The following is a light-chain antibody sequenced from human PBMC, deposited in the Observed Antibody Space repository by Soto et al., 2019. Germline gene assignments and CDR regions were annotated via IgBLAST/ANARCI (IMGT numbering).Light chain of an antibody. CDR1: QGISSY. CDR3: QQLNSYPVYT. Sequence: IPLTQSPSSLSASVGDRVTITCRASQGISSYLAWYQQKPGKAPKLLIYAASTLQSGVPSRFSGSGSGTDFTLTIRSLQPEDFATYYCQQLNSYPVYTFGQGTKLEIK. CDR2: AAS. J-gene: IGKJ2*01. V-gene: IGKV1-9*01.